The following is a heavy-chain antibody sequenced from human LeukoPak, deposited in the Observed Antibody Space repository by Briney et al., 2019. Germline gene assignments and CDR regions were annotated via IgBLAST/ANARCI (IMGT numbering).Heavy chain of an antibody. D-gene: IGHD2-15*01. CDR1: GGSISSYY. CDR2: IYYSGST. V-gene: IGHV4-59*01. CDR3: ARDGGCSGGSCYWYFDL. J-gene: IGHJ2*01. Sequence: PSETLSLTCTVSGGSISSYYWGWIRQPPGKGLEWIGYIYYSGSTNYNPSLKSRVTISVDTSKNQFSLKLSSVTAADTAVYYCARDGGCSGGSCYWYFDLWGRGTLVTVSS.